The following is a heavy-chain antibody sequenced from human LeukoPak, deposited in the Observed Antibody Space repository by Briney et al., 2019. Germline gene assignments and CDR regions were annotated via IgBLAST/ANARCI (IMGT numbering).Heavy chain of an antibody. D-gene: IGHD3-10*01. V-gene: IGHV3-30*02. CDR2: IRYDGSNK. J-gene: IGHJ4*02. CDR3: AKGKYYYGSGSYPFDY. Sequence: PGGSLRLSCAASGFTFSSYGMHWVRQAPGKGLEWVAFIRYDGSNKYYADSVKGRFTISRDNSKNALYPQMNSLRAEDTAVYYCAKGKYYYGSGSYPFDYWGQGTLVTVSS. CDR1: GFTFSSYG.